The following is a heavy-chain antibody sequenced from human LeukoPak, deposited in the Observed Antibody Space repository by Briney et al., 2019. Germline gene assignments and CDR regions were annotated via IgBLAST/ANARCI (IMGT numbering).Heavy chain of an antibody. Sequence: SVKVSCKASGGTFSSYAISWVRQAPGQGLEWMGGIIPIFGTANCAQKFQGRVTITTDESTSTAYMELSSLRSEDTAVYYCARVLAAAGPRIDAFDIWGQGTMVTVSS. CDR1: GGTFSSYA. CDR3: ARVLAAAGPRIDAFDI. J-gene: IGHJ3*02. CDR2: IIPIFGTA. D-gene: IGHD6-13*01. V-gene: IGHV1-69*05.